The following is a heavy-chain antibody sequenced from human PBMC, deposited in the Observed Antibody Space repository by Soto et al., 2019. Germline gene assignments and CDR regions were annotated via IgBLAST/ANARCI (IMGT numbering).Heavy chain of an antibody. CDR2: MYYIGST. J-gene: IGHJ6*02. CDR1: GGSISSYY. V-gene: IGHV4-59*01. Sequence: SETLSLTCTVSGGSISSYYWSWIRQPPGKGLEWIGYMYYIGSTNYNPSLKSRVTISVDSSKKQFSLKLSSVTAADTAVYYCARGSGNYYYYGLDVWGQGTTVTVSS. CDR3: ARGSGNYYYYGLDV. D-gene: IGHD1-26*01.